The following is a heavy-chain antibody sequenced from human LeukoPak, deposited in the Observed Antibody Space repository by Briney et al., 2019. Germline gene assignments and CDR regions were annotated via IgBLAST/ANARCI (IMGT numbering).Heavy chain of an antibody. D-gene: IGHD2-8*01. CDR1: GFTFSGSA. Sequence: LSGGSLRLSCAASGFTFSGSAMHWVRQASGKGLEWVGRIRSKANSYATAYAASVKGRFTISRDDSKNTAYLQMNSLKTEDTAVYYCARGVWIDYWGQGTLVTVSS. J-gene: IGHJ4*02. CDR3: ARGVWIDY. CDR2: IRSKANSYAT. V-gene: IGHV3-73*01.